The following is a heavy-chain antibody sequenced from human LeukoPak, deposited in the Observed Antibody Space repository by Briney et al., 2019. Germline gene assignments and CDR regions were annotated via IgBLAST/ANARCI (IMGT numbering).Heavy chain of an antibody. V-gene: IGHV1-69*13. CDR1: GYTFTSYG. Sequence: ASVKVSCKASGYTFTSYGISWVRQAPGQGLEWMGGIIPIFGTANYAQKFQGRVTITADESTSTAYMELSSLRSEDTAVYYCARGNSGIAAAAFYGMDVWGQGTTVTVSS. CDR2: IIPIFGTA. J-gene: IGHJ6*02. D-gene: IGHD6-13*01. CDR3: ARGNSGIAAAAFYGMDV.